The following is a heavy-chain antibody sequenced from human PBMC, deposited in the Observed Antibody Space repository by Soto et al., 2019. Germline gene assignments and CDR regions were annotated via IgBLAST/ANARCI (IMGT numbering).Heavy chain of an antibody. Sequence: QVQLVESGGGVVQPGWSLRLSCAASGFTFSSYGIHWVRQAPGKGLEWVAVISYDGNNKYYADSVKGRFTISRDNSKNTLYLQMNSLRAEDTALYYCVADYVATDTFDIWGQGTMVTVSS. J-gene: IGHJ3*02. CDR1: GFTFSSYG. V-gene: IGHV3-30*03. D-gene: IGHD3-10*02. CDR2: ISYDGNNK. CDR3: VADYVATDTFDI.